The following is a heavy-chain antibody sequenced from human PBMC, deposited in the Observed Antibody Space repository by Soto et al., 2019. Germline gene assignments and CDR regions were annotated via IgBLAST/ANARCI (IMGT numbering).Heavy chain of an antibody. J-gene: IGHJ3*02. D-gene: IGHD6-19*01. CDR3: ARDENRSGWYGAYYM. Sequence: QVVESGGGLVQPGGSLRLSCVASGFTFTTYGMNWVRQAPGKGLEWVSYISYTSSTIFYAHSVKDRFTISRDNAKNSLFLQMNSLRGDDTAVYYCARDENRSGWYGAYYMWGQGTMVTVSS. CDR1: GFTFTTYG. CDR2: ISYTSSTI. V-gene: IGHV3-48*01.